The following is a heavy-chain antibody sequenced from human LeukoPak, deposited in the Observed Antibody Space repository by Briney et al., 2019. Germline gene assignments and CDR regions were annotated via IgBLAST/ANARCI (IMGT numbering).Heavy chain of an antibody. CDR1: GFTFGDHA. CDR2: IRTKAYGGTT. D-gene: IGHD4-23*01. CDR3: TRGVSMTTVVTGVPDAFDI. J-gene: IGHJ3*02. V-gene: IGHV3-49*04. Sequence: GRSLRLSCTASGFTFGDHAMSWVRQAPGKGLEWVGFIRTKAYGGTTEYAASVKGGFTISRDDSKSIAYLQMNSLKTEETAVYYCTRGVSMTTVVTGVPDAFDIWGQGTMVTVSS.